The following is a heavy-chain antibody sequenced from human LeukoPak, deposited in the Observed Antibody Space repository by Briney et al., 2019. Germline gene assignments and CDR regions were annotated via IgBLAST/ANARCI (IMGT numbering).Heavy chain of an antibody. V-gene: IGHV3-7*01. Sequence: GGSLRLSCAASGFTFSSYWMNWVRQAPGKGLEWVANIKHDGSEKYYVDSVKGRFTISRDNAKNSLYLQMNSLRAEDTAVYYCARVSGSGSYFLPSDYWGQGTLVTVSS. D-gene: IGHD3-10*01. J-gene: IGHJ4*02. CDR1: GFTFSSYW. CDR3: ARVSGSGSYFLPSDY. CDR2: IKHDGSEK.